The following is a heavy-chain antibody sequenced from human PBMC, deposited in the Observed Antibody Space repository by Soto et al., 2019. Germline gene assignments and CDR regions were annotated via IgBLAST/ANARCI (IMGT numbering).Heavy chain of an antibody. CDR2: IIPIFGTA. D-gene: IGHD6-19*01. CDR3: ARDKAAAHSGWYDF. J-gene: IGHJ5*01. V-gene: IGHV1-69*01. Sequence: QVQLVQSGAEVKKPGSSVKVSCKASGGTFSSYAISWVRQAPGQGLEWMGGIIPIFGTANYAQKFQGRVTITADESTSTAYMGLSSLRSEDTAVYYCARDKAAAHSGWYDFWGQGTLVTVSS. CDR1: GGTFSSYA.